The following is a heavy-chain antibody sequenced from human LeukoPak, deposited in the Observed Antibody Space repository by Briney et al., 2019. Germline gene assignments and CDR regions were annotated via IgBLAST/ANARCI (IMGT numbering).Heavy chain of an antibody. Sequence: GGSLRLSCAASGFTFSSYGMHWVRQAPGKGLEWVAFIRYDGSNKYYADSVKGRFTISRDNSKNTLYLQMNSLRAEDTAVYYCAKVRYQLLPPQYYFDYRGQGTLVNVAS. D-gene: IGHD2-2*01. CDR1: GFTFSSYG. CDR3: AKVRYQLLPPQYYFDY. J-gene: IGHJ4*02. CDR2: IRYDGSNK. V-gene: IGHV3-30*02.